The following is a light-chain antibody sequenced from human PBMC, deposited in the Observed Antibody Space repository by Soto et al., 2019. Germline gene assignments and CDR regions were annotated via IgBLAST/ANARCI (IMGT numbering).Light chain of an antibody. Sequence: DIVMTQSPDSLAVSLGERATINCKSSQSVLKSSNNNNYLAWYQQKPGQPPKLLIYWASTRESGVPDRFSGSGSGTDFTLTISSLQAEDVAVYYCQQYYSTPRTFRQGTKVDIK. CDR2: WAS. CDR3: QQYYSTPRT. J-gene: IGKJ1*01. V-gene: IGKV4-1*01. CDR1: QSVLKSSNNNNY.